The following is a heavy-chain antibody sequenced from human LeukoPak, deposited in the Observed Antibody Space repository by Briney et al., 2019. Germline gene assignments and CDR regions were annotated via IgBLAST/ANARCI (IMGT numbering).Heavy chain of an antibody. J-gene: IGHJ6*02. CDR1: GGSISSYY. Sequence: SETLSLTCTVSGGSISSYYWSWIRQPPGKGLEWIGYIYYSGSTNYNPSLKSRVTISVDTFKNQISLKLSSVTAADTAVYYCARALYGDYVRYYYYYGMDVWGQGTTVTVSS. D-gene: IGHD4-17*01. CDR3: ARALYGDYVRYYYYYGMDV. CDR2: IYYSGST. V-gene: IGHV4-59*01.